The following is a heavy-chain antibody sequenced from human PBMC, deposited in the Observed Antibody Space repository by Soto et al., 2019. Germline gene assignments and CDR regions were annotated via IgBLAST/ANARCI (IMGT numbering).Heavy chain of an antibody. CDR1: GFTFSSYG. J-gene: IGHJ4*02. CDR3: AKGGLLRSHCYTY. CDR2: ISYDGSNK. Sequence: QVQLVESGGGVVQPGRSLRLSCAASGFTFSSYGMHWVRQAPGKGLEWVAVISYDGSNKYYADSVKGRFTISRDNSKNTLYLQMNSLRAEDTAVYYCAKGGLLRSHCYTYWGQGTLVTVSS. V-gene: IGHV3-30*18. D-gene: IGHD2-2*02.